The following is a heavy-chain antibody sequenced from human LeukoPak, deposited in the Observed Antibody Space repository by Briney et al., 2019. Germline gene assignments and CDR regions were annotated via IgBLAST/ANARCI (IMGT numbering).Heavy chain of an antibody. D-gene: IGHD4-17*01. CDR1: GYTFTSYG. CDR2: ISAYNGNT. V-gene: IGHV1-18*01. Sequence: ASVKVSCKASGYTFTSYGISWVRQAPGQGLEWMGWISAYNGNTNYAQKLQGRVTMTTDTSTSTAYMELRSPRSEDTAVYYCATDQDYGDYFDYWGQGTLVTVSS. CDR3: ATDQDYGDYFDY. J-gene: IGHJ4*02.